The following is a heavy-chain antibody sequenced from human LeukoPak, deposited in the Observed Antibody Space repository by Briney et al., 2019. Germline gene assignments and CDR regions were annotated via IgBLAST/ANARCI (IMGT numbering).Heavy chain of an antibody. D-gene: IGHD6-13*01. CDR3: ARDFISSSWYAYYYYGMDV. V-gene: IGHV3-30*03. CDR1: GFTFSSYG. Sequence: GGSLRLSCAASGFTFSSYGMHWVRQAPGKGLEWVAVISYDGSNKYYADSVKGRFTISRDNSKNTLYLQMNSLRAEDTAVYYCARDFISSSWYAYYYYGMDVWGQGTTVTVSS. J-gene: IGHJ6*02. CDR2: ISYDGSNK.